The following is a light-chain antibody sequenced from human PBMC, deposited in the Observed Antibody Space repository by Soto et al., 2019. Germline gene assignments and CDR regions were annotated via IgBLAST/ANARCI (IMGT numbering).Light chain of an antibody. CDR2: EVT. V-gene: IGLV2-14*01. CDR3: SSYTSSSTLL. J-gene: IGLJ2*01. CDR1: SSDVGAYNY. Sequence: QSALTQPASVSGSPGQSIAISCTGTSSDVGAYNYVSWYQRHPGKAPKLMIYEVTNRPSGISNRFSGSKSGNTASLTISGLQAEDEADYYCSSYTSSSTLLFGGGTKVTVL.